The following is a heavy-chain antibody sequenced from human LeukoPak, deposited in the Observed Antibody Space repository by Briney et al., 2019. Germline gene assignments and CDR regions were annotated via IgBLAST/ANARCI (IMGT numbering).Heavy chain of an antibody. Sequence: GRSLRLSCAASGFTFSSYGMHWGRQAPGKGLEWVAVIWFDGNNKYYADSVKGRFTISRDNSKNTLYLQMNSLRAEDTAVYYCARDYYDNSGALDYWGQGTLVTVSS. J-gene: IGHJ4*02. CDR3: ARDYYDNSGALDY. CDR2: IWFDGNNK. D-gene: IGHD3-22*01. V-gene: IGHV3-33*01. CDR1: GFTFSSYG.